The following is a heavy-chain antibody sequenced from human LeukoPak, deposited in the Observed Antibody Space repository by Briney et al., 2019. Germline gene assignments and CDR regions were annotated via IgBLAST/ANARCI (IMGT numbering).Heavy chain of an antibody. J-gene: IGHJ1*01. V-gene: IGHV4-4*07. Sequence: KASETLSLTCTVSGVSISNFYLIWIRQPAGKGLEWIGRIYSGGITIYNPSLKSRVTMSVDTSENQFSLKLSSVTAADTAVYYCARGPSSYCSSTSCYSGRAEYFQHWGQGTLVTVSS. D-gene: IGHD2-2*02. CDR3: ARGPSSYCSSTSCYSGRAEYFQH. CDR1: GVSISNFY. CDR2: IYSGGIT.